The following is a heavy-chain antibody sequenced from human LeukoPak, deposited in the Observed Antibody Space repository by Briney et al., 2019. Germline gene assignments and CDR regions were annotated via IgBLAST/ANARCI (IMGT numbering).Heavy chain of an antibody. CDR2: ISGKTGNI. J-gene: IGHJ6*03. CDR1: GGTFSSYA. D-gene: IGHD2-21*01. Sequence: ASVKVSCKASGGTFSSYAISWVRQAPGQGLEWMGWISGKTGNINYAQKFQARATMTRDTSTSTAYMELRSLRSDDTAVYFCARRFLNSHPIYYYMDVWAKGTTVIVSS. V-gene: IGHV1-18*01. CDR3: ARRFLNSHPIYYYMDV.